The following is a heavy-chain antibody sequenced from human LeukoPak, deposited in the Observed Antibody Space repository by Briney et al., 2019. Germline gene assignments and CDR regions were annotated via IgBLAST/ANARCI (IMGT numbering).Heavy chain of an antibody. CDR1: GFTFSSYA. D-gene: IGHD6-13*01. Sequence: SGGSLRLSCAASGFTFSSYAMSWVRQAPGKGLEWVSAISGSGGSTYYADSVKGRFTISRDNSKNTLYLQMNSLRAEDTAVYYCAKSNWYSSSWYGVWFNPWGQGTLVTVSS. CDR2: ISGSGGST. V-gene: IGHV3-23*01. CDR3: AKSNWYSSSWYGVWFNP. J-gene: IGHJ5*02.